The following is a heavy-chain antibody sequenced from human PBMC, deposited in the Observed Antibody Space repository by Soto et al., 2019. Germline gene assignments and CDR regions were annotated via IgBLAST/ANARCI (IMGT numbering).Heavy chain of an antibody. D-gene: IGHD3-10*01. Sequence: EVQLLESGGGLVQPGESLRLSCAGSGFTFSGNDMNWVRQAPGKGLEWVSGISGSAVGTYYADSVKGRFTISRDNSKNTWYLQMNSLRAEDTAVYFCASRGVIATYYFDFWGQGNLVIVSS. CDR3: ASRGVIATYYFDF. CDR1: GFTFSGND. J-gene: IGHJ4*02. CDR2: ISGSAVGT. V-gene: IGHV3-23*01.